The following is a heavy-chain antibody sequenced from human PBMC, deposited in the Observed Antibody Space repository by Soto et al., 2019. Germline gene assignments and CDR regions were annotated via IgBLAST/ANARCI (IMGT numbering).Heavy chain of an antibody. Sequence: AGESLKISCKGSGYSFTSYWIGWVRQMPGKGLEWMGIIYPGDSDTRYSPSFQGQVTISADKSISTAYLQWSSLKASDTAMYYCERIYGRSRWSFHEGGMDVWGQGTTVTVSS. CDR1: GYSFTSYW. V-gene: IGHV5-51*01. CDR3: ERIYGRSRWSFHEGGMDV. J-gene: IGHJ6*02. CDR2: IYPGDSDT. D-gene: IGHD2-15*01.